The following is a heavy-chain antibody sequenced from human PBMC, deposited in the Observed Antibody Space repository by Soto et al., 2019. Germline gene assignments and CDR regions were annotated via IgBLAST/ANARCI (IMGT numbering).Heavy chain of an antibody. CDR1: GGSFSGYY. D-gene: IGHD3-10*01. Sequence: KASETLSLTCAVYGGSFSGYYWSWIRQPPGKGLEWIGEINHSGSTNYNPSLKIRVTISVDTSKNQFSLKLSSVTAADTAVYYCARARGRRGFDPWGQGTLVTVSS. J-gene: IGHJ5*02. CDR2: INHSGST. V-gene: IGHV4-34*01. CDR3: ARARGRRGFDP.